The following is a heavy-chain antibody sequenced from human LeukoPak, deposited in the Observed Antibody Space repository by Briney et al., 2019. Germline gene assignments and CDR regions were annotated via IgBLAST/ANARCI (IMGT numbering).Heavy chain of an antibody. D-gene: IGHD6-19*01. CDR1: GYTFSGYY. V-gene: IGHV1-2*04. CDR2: INPNSGGT. J-gene: IGHJ4*02. Sequence: GASVKLSCAASGYTFSGYYMNWVRQAPGKGLEWIGWINPNSGGTNYAQKFQGWVTMTRDTSISTAYLELSRLRSDDTAVYYCARGYSSGLDYWGQGTLVTVSS. CDR3: ARGYSSGLDY.